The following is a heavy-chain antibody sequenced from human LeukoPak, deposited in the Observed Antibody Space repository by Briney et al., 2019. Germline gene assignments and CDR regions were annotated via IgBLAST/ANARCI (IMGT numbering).Heavy chain of an antibody. CDR3: ASAYYDSGTYPYYFDY. CDR2: VSSSGSTI. D-gene: IGHD3-10*01. CDR1: GFTFSSYE. Sequence: PGGSLRLSCAASGFTFSSYEMNWVRRAPGEGRLWVSYVSSSGSTIYYADSVKGRFTISRDNAKNSLYLQMNSLRAEDTAVYYCASAYYDSGTYPYYFDYWGQGTLVTVSS. J-gene: IGHJ4*02. V-gene: IGHV3-48*03.